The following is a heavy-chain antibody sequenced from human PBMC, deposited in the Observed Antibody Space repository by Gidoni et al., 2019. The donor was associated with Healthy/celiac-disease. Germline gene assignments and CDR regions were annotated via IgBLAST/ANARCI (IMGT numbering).Heavy chain of an antibody. CDR1: GYTFTSYG. D-gene: IGHD3-10*01. CDR2: ISAYNGNT. J-gene: IGHJ4*02. Sequence: QVQLVQSGAEVKKPGASVKVYCKASGYTFTSYGISWLRQAPGQGLEWMGWISAYNGNTTYAQKLQGRVTMTTDTSTSTAYMALRSLRSDDTAVYYCARGLSMVRGVIANHIFDYWGQGTLVTVSS. V-gene: IGHV1-18*01. CDR3: ARGLSMVRGVIANHIFDY.